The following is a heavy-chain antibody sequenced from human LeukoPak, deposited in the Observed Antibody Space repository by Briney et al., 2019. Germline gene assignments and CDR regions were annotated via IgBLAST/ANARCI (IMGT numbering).Heavy chain of an antibody. J-gene: IGHJ4*02. D-gene: IGHD4-17*01. CDR2: VDPEDGET. CDR1: GYTFTDYY. CDR3: ASHYGDYADPPELFDY. Sequence: ASVKVSCKVSGYTFTDYYMHWVQQAPGKGLEWMGLVDPEDGETIYAEKFQGRVTITADTSTDTAYMELSSLRSEDTAVYYCASHYGDYADPPELFDYWGQGTLVTVSS. V-gene: IGHV1-69-2*01.